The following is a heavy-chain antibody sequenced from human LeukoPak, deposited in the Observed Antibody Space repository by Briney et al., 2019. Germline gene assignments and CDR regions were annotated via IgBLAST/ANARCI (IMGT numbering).Heavy chain of an antibody. CDR1: GGSFSGYY. J-gene: IGHJ5*02. Sequence: SETLSLTCAVYGGSFSGYYWSWIRQPPGKGLEWIGEINHSGSTNYDPSLKSRVTISVDTSKNQFSLKLSSVTAADTAVYYCARAYSSGWYENWFDPWGQGTLVTVSS. CDR2: INHSGST. V-gene: IGHV4-34*01. D-gene: IGHD6-19*01. CDR3: ARAYSSGWYENWFDP.